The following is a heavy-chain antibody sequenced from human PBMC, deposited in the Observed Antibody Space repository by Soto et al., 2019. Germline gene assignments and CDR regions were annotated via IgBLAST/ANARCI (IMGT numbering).Heavy chain of an antibody. J-gene: IGHJ4*02. CDR1: GFSISSNSW. D-gene: IGHD4-17*01. Sequence: QVQLQESGPGLVKPSGTLSLTCAVSGFSISSNSWWSWVRQPPGKGLEWIGEIYHSGSTNYNPSLRGRVTISVDKSKKQFSLQLISVTAADTAVYYCARKDYGDGGFFDYWGQGNLVTVSS. V-gene: IGHV4-4*02. CDR3: ARKDYGDGGFFDY. CDR2: IYHSGST.